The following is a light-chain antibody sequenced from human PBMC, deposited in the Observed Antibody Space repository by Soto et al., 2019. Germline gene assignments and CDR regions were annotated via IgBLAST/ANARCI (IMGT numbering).Light chain of an antibody. Sequence: QSAVSQPPSASGSPGQSVTISCPGPSSDVGAYNYVSWYQQLPGKAPKLIIYEVSKRPSGVPDRFSGSKSGNTASLTVSGLQAEDEADYYCTSYAGTYSFFYVFGTGTKVTVL. CDR2: EVS. J-gene: IGLJ1*01. V-gene: IGLV2-8*01. CDR3: TSYAGTYSFFYV. CDR1: SSDVGAYNY.